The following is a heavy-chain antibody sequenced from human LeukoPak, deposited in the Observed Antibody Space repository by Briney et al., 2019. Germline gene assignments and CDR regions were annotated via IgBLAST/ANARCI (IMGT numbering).Heavy chain of an antibody. CDR3: ARGASGVYTVTTSWFDP. CDR1: GYTFTGYY. D-gene: IGHD4-17*01. J-gene: IGHJ5*02. CDR2: INPNSGGT. Sequence: ASVKVSCKASGYTFTGYYMHWVRQAPGQGLQWMGWINPNSGGTNYAQKFQGRVTMTRDTSISTAYMELSRLRSDDTAVYYCARGASGVYTVTTSWFDPWGQGTLVTVSS. V-gene: IGHV1-2*02.